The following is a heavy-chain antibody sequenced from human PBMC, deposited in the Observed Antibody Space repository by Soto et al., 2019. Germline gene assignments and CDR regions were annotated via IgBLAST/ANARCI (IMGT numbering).Heavy chain of an antibody. CDR1: GYTFTSYA. Sequence: GASVKVSCKASGYTFTSYAMHWVRQAPGQRLEWMGWINAGNGNTKYSQKFQGRVTITRDTSASTAYMELSSLRSEDTAVYYCARDLGDIVVVPGLWGQGTLVTVSS. CDR3: ARDLGDIVVVPGL. J-gene: IGHJ4*02. V-gene: IGHV1-3*01. CDR2: INAGNGNT. D-gene: IGHD2-2*01.